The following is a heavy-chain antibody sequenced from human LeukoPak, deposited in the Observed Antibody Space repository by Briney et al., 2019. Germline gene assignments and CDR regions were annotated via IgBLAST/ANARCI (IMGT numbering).Heavy chain of an antibody. V-gene: IGHV3-48*02. J-gene: IGHJ4*02. CDR1: GFTHSSYS. CDR3: ARDRSGYYPSF. D-gene: IGHD3-22*01. Sequence: PGGSLSLFQAVSGFTHSSYSMHWARQAPGKGLGLVAYDSSCSSSIYYSNSVTGRITISRDSAKNSLYLQMNSLRDEDTAVYYCARDRSGYYPSFWGQGTLVTVSS. CDR2: DSSCSSSI.